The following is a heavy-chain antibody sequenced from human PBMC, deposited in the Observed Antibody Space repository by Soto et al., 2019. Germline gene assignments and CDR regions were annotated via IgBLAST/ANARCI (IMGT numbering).Heavy chain of an antibody. J-gene: IGHJ4*02. CDR2: ISSSSSTI. Sequence: GGSLRLSCAASGFTFSSYSMNWVRQAPGKGLEWVSYISSSSSTIYYADSVKGRFTISRDNAKNSLYLQMNSLRDEDTAVYYCARDLSRDGYYFVXDYWGQGALVTVSS. D-gene: IGHD5-12*01. V-gene: IGHV3-48*02. CDR3: ARDLSRDGYYFVXDY. CDR1: GFTFSSYS.